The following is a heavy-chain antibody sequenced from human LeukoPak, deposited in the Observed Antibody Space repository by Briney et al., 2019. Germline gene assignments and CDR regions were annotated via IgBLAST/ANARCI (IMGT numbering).Heavy chain of an antibody. CDR2: ISSSGSTI. J-gene: IGHJ4*02. Sequence: PGGSLRLSCAASGFTLSDYYMSWIRQAPGKGLEWVSYISSSGSTIYYADSVKGRFTISRDNAKNSLYLQMNSLRAEDTAVYYCAKESSGGWYFDYWGQGTLVTVSS. CDR3: AKESSGGWYFDY. CDR1: GFTLSDYY. V-gene: IGHV3-11*01. D-gene: IGHD6-19*01.